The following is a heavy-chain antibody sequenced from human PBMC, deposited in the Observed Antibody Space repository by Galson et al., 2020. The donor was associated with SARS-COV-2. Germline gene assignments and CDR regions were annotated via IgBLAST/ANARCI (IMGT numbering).Heavy chain of an antibody. CDR2: VYYSGTT. V-gene: IGHV4-31*03. CDR3: ATDKGEAFDV. Sequence: ASETLSLTCSVSGDSISSGTFACAWIRQHPGKGLEWIGYVYYSGTTSYNPSLKSRVIMSMDTSKNQFSLRLSAVTAADTAMYYCATDKGEAFDVWGQGAMVTVSS. CDR1: GDSISSGTFA. J-gene: IGHJ3*01. D-gene: IGHD1-26*01.